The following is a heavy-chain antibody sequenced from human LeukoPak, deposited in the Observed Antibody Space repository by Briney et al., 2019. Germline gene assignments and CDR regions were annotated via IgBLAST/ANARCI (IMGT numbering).Heavy chain of an antibody. CDR3: TTGEITMILEEGVVDP. Sequence: ETLSLTCTVSGYSISSGYYWGWIRQAPGKGLEWVGRIKSKTDGGTTDYAAPVKGRFTISRDDSKNTLYLQMNSLKTEDTAVYYCTTGEITMILEEGVVDPWGQGTLVTVSS. CDR2: IKSKTDGGTT. V-gene: IGHV3-15*01. J-gene: IGHJ5*02. CDR1: GYSISSGYY. D-gene: IGHD3-22*01.